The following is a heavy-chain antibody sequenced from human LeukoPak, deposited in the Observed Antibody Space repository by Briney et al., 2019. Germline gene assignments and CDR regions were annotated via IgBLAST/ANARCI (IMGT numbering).Heavy chain of an antibody. D-gene: IGHD4-23*01. CDR3: ARDKDYGGNLYTFDI. CDR1: GGTFSSYA. V-gene: IGHV1-69*13. CDR2: IIPIFGTA. J-gene: IGHJ3*02. Sequence: SVKVSCKASGGTFSSYAISWVRQAPGQGLEWMGGIIPIFGTANYAQKFQGRVTITADESTSTAYMELSSLRSEDTAVYYCARDKDYGGNLYTFDIWGQGTMVTVSS.